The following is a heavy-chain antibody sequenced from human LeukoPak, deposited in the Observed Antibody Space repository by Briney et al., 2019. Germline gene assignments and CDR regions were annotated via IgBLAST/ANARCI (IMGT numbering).Heavy chain of an antibody. CDR1: GFTFSSYP. CDR3: ARDAAVASAFDI. D-gene: IGHD6-19*01. J-gene: IGHJ3*02. Sequence: GGPLRLSCAASGFTFSSYPMSWVRQAPGKGLEWVSSISSSSSYIYYADSVKGRFTISRDNAKNSLYLQMNSLSAEDTAVYYCARDAAVASAFDIWGQGAMVTVSS. CDR2: ISSSSSYI. V-gene: IGHV3-21*01.